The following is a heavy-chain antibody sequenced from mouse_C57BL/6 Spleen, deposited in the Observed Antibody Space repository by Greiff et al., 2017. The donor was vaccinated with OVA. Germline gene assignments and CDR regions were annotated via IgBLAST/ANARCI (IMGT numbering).Heavy chain of an antibody. J-gene: IGHJ2*01. CDR3: ARKGASNWDY. V-gene: IGHV1-64*01. CDR2: IHPNSGST. D-gene: IGHD2-5*01. Sequence: VKLQQPGAELVKPGASVKLSCKASGYTFTSYWMHWVKQRPGQGLEWIGMIHPNSGSTNYNEKFKSKATLTVDKSSSTAYMQLSSLTFEDAAVYYCARKGASNWDYWGQGTTLTVSS. CDR1: GYTFTSYW.